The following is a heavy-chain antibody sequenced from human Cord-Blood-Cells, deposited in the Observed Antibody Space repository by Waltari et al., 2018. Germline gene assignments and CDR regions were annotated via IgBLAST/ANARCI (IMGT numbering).Heavy chain of an antibody. J-gene: IGHJ3*02. Sequence: QVQLQESGPGLVKPSETLSLTCAVSGYSISSGYYWGWIRPPPGKGLEWIGSIYHSGSTYYNPSLKSRVTISVDTSKNQFSLKLSSVTAADTAVYYCASERGYYGSGSYDAFDIWGQGTMVTVSS. CDR2: IYHSGST. D-gene: IGHD3-10*01. CDR3: ASERGYYGSGSYDAFDI. CDR1: GYSISSGYY. V-gene: IGHV4-38-2*01.